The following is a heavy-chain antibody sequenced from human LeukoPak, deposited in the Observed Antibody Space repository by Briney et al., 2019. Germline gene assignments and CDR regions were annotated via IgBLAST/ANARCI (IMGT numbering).Heavy chain of an antibody. Sequence: ASVKVSCKASGLTFTSYGISWVRQAPGQGLEWMGWISAYNGNTNYAQKLQGRVTMTTDTSTSTAYMELRSLRSDDTAVYYCARDHTGYSSSWYPDYWGQGTLVTVSS. CDR3: ARDHTGYSSSWYPDY. J-gene: IGHJ4*02. V-gene: IGHV1-18*04. D-gene: IGHD6-13*01. CDR2: ISAYNGNT. CDR1: GLTFTSYG.